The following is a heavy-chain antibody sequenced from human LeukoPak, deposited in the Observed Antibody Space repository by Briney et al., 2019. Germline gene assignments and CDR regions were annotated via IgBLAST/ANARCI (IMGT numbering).Heavy chain of an antibody. CDR3: ARDNWTGTTHYYYYGMDV. Sequence: SETLSLTCTVSGGSISSSSYYWGWIRQPPGKGLEWIGSIYYSGSTYYNPSLKSRVTISVDTSKNQFSPKLSSVTAADTAVYYCARDNWTGTTHYYYYGMDVWGQGTTVTVSS. V-gene: IGHV4-39*07. CDR1: GGSISSSSYY. D-gene: IGHD1-1*01. CDR2: IYYSGST. J-gene: IGHJ6*02.